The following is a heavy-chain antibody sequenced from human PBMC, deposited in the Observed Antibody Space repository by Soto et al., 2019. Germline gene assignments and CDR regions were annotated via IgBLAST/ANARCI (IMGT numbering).Heavy chain of an antibody. D-gene: IGHD3-3*01. CDR3: VRDFRSSAF. CDR2: INGVGTYT. J-gene: IGHJ4*02. Sequence: GGSLRLSCAASGFTFSNYWIHWVRQAPGKGPMWVSRINGVGTYTNYADSVRGRFSISRDNSENTVYLQMNSLRAEDTAMYYCVRDFRSSAFWGQRTPVTVSS. CDR1: GFTFSNYW. V-gene: IGHV3-74*01.